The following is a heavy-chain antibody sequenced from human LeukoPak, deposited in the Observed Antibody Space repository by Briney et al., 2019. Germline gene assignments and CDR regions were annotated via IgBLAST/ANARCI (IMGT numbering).Heavy chain of an antibody. CDR2: ISSSGSTI. Sequence: GGSLRLSCAASGFTFCDYNMSCIPHAPGKGREWVSYISSSGSTIYYADSVRGRFTISRDNAKNSLYLQMNSLRAADTAVYYCARDKWEPRYAFDIWGQGTMVTVSS. J-gene: IGHJ3*02. D-gene: IGHD1-26*01. CDR3: ARDKWEPRYAFDI. V-gene: IGHV3-11*01. CDR1: GFTFCDYN.